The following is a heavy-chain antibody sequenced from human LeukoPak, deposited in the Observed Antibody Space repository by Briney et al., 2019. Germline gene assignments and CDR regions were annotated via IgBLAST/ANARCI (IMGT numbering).Heavy chain of an antibody. V-gene: IGHV3-23*03. CDR3: AGATAYYYEDY. CDR1: GFTFSSYA. Sequence: PGGSLRLSCAASGFTFSSYAMSWVRQAPGKGLEWVSLIYSGSSTYYADSLKGRFTFSRDNSKNTLYLQMNSLRAEDTAVYYCAGATAYYYEDYWGQGTLVTVSS. CDR2: IYSGSST. D-gene: IGHD3-10*01. J-gene: IGHJ4*02.